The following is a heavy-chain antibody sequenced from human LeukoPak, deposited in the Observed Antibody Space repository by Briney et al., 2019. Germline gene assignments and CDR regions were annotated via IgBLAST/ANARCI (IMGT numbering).Heavy chain of an antibody. CDR2: IYYSGST. J-gene: IGHJ3*02. D-gene: IGHD5-18*01. CDR3: ARAGGYSYGDDAFDI. V-gene: IGHV4-59*01. CDR1: GGSISSYY. Sequence: SETLSLTCTVSGGSISSYYWGWIRQPPGKGLEWIGYIYYSGSTNYNPSLKSRVTISVDTSKNQFSLKLSSVTAADTAVYYCARAGGYSYGDDAFDIWGQGTMVTVSS.